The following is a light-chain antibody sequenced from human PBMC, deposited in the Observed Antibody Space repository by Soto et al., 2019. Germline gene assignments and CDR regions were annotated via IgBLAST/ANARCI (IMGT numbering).Light chain of an antibody. CDR2: DVS. CDR1: SSDVGGDNY. V-gene: IGLV2-11*01. J-gene: IGLJ2*01. Sequence: QSALTQPRSVSGSPGQSVNISCTGTSSDVGGDNYVSWYQQHPGKAPKVMIYDVSKRPSGVPDRFSGSKSGNTASLTISGLQAEDEADDYCCSYEGRSVVFGEGTKLTVL. CDR3: CSYEGRSVV.